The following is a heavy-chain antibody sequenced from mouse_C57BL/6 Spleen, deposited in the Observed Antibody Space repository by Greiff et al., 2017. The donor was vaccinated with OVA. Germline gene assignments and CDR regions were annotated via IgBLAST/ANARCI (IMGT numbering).Heavy chain of an antibody. CDR3: TRDYDYVWFAY. V-gene: IGHV1-5*01. Sequence: VQLQQSGTVLARPGASVKMSCKTSGYTFTSYWMHWVKQRPGQGLAWIGAIYPGNSDTSYNQKFKGKAKLTAVTSASTAYLELSSLTNEDSAVYYCTRDYDYVWFAYWGQGTLVTVSA. CDR2: IYPGNSDT. J-gene: IGHJ3*01. CDR1: GYTFTSYW. D-gene: IGHD2-4*01.